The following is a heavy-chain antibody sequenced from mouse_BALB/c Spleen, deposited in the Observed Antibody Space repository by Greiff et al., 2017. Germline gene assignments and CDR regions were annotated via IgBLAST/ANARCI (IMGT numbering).Heavy chain of an antibody. V-gene: IGHV5-17*02. Sequence: EVNVVESGGGLVQPGGSLKLSCAASGFTFSSFGMHWVRQAPEKGLEWVAYISSGSSTIYYADTVKGRFTISRDNPKNTLFLQMTSLRSEDTAMYYCAREQGYAMDYWGQGTSVTVSS. CDR3: AREQGYAMDY. CDR1: GFTFSSFG. J-gene: IGHJ4*01. CDR2: ISSGSSTI.